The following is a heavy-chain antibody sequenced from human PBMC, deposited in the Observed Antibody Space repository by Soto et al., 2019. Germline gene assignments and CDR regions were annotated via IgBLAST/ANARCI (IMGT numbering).Heavy chain of an antibody. Sequence: SETLSLTCTVSGGSISSYYWSWIRQPPGKGLEWIGYIYYSGSTNYNPSLKSRVTISVDTSKNQFSLKLSSVTAADTAVYYCARSVMATDYYGMDVWGQGTTVTVSS. D-gene: IGHD5-12*01. V-gene: IGHV4-59*01. CDR2: IYYSGST. J-gene: IGHJ6*02. CDR3: ARSVMATDYYGMDV. CDR1: GGSISSYY.